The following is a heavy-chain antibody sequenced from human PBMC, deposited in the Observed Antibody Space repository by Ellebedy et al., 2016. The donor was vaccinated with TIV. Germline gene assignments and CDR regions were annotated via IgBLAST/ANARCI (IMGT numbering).Heavy chain of an antibody. CDR3: ARGINGYNRQTEFDI. CDR2: ISSSSGTI. D-gene: IGHD5-24*01. CDR1: GFTFSSSS. V-gene: IGHV3-48*02. J-gene: IGHJ3*02. Sequence: PGGSLRLSCAASGFTFSSSSMNWVRQAPGKGLEWVSFISSSSGTIYQADSVKGRFTISRDNAKNSLYLQMNSLRDEDTAVYYCARGINGYNRQTEFDIWGQGTMVTVSS.